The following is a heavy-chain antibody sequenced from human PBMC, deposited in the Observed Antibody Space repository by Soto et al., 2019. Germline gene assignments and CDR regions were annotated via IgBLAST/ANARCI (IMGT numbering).Heavy chain of an antibody. CDR3: VQTTGWPGFAF. V-gene: IGHV3-53*01. D-gene: IGHD6-19*01. CDR2: IYGGGTT. CDR1: GFAVSSKY. Sequence: EVQLVESGGGLIQPGGSLRLSCAASGFAVSSKYMTWVRQAPGKGLEWVSVIYGGGTTYYADSVKGRFTISRDTSKNTLYLQMNSLRDEDTAVDYCVQTTGWPGFAFWGQGTLVTVSS. J-gene: IGHJ4*02.